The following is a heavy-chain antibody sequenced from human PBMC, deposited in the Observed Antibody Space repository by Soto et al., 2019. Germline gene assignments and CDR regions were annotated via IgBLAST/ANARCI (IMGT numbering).Heavy chain of an antibody. CDR2: INADGSYA. D-gene: IGHD4-17*01. Sequence: PGGSLILSCAASGFTFTNYWMHWVRQVPGKGLVWVSRINADGSYASYADFVKGRFTISRDNSRNTVHLQMNSLSAEDTAVYYCARDFTTAETPGDDFDYWGQGIPVTVS. J-gene: IGHJ4*02. V-gene: IGHV3-74*01. CDR3: ARDFTTAETPGDDFDY. CDR1: GFTFTNYW.